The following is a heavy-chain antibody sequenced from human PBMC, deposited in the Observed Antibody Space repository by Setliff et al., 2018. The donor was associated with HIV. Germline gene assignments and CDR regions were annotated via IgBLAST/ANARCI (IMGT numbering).Heavy chain of an antibody. CDR1: GDSTSSSSSY. V-gene: IGHV4-39*01. D-gene: IGHD5-18*01. J-gene: IGHJ4*02. CDR3: ARTRGYTYGYIDS. CDR2: IYYSGST. Sequence: KPSETLSLTCTVSGDSTSSSSSYWGWNRQPPGKGLEWIGSIYYSGSTYYNPSLKSRVTISVDTFKNQFSLKLNSVTAADTAVYYCARTRGYTYGYIDSWAQGTLVTVSS.